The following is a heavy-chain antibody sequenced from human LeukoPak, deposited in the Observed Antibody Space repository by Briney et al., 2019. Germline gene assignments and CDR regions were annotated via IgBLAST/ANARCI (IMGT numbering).Heavy chain of an antibody. CDR2: IYYSGST. D-gene: IGHD1-7*01. J-gene: IGHJ3*02. CDR3: ARETFVTGTTIHAFDI. CDR1: GGSISSSSYY. Sequence: SETLSLTCTVSGGSISSSSYYWGWIRQPPGKGLEWIGSIYYSGSTYYNPSLKSRVTISVDTSKNKFSLKLSSVTAADTAVYYCARETFVTGTTIHAFDIWGQGTMVTVSS. V-gene: IGHV4-39*07.